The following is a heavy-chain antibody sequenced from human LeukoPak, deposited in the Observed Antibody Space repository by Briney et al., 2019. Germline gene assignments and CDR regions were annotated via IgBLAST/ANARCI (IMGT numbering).Heavy chain of an antibody. V-gene: IGHV3-23*01. CDR2: ISGSGGST. CDR3: AKPLRSFLEWLPMDV. D-gene: IGHD3-3*01. J-gene: IGHJ6*03. Sequence: GGSLRLSCAASGFTFSSYAMSWVRQAPGKGLEWVSAISGSGGSTYYADSVKGRFTISRDNSKNTLYLQMNSLRAEDTAVYYCAKPLRSFLEWLPMDVWGKGTTVTVSS. CDR1: GFTFSSYA.